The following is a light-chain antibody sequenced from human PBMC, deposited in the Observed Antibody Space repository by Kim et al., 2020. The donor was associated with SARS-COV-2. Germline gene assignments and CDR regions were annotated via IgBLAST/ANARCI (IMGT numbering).Light chain of an antibody. J-gene: IGKJ2*01. CDR3: QEYNSYPYT. CDR2: GAT. CDR1: QGISNH. Sequence: ASVGDRVTITCRASQGISNHLAWFQQRPGKAPKSLIFGATRLQSGVPSRFSGTGTDTHFTLTISGLQPEDFATYFCQEYNSYPYTFGQGTKLEI. V-gene: IGKV1-16*01.